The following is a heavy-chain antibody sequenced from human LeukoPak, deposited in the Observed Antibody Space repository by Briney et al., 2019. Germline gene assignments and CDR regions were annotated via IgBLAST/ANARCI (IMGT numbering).Heavy chain of an antibody. J-gene: IGHJ3*02. CDR2: IIPIFGTA. V-gene: IGHV1-69*05. D-gene: IGHD4/OR15-4a*01. CDR3: ARDFDDGANTLGYAFDI. CDR1: GGTFSSYA. Sequence: SVKVSCKASGGTFSSYAISWVRQAPGQGLEWMGRIIPIFGTANYAQKFQGRVTITTDESTSTAYMELSSLRSEDTAVYYCARDFDDGANTLGYAFDIWGQGTMVTVSS.